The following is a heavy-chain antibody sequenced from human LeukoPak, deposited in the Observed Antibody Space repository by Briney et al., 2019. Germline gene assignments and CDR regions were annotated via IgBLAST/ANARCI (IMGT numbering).Heavy chain of an antibody. CDR2: INPSGGTT. CDR3: AGLGYSGYGPRSRFDN. J-gene: IGHJ4*02. D-gene: IGHD5-12*01. CDR1: GYTLTELS. Sequence: ASVKVSCKVSGYTLTELSMHWVRQAPGQGLEWMGIINPSGGTTSYAQKFQGRVTMTRDTSTSTVYMEMSSLRSEDAAVYYCAGLGYSGYGPRSRFDNWGQGTLITVST. V-gene: IGHV1-46*01.